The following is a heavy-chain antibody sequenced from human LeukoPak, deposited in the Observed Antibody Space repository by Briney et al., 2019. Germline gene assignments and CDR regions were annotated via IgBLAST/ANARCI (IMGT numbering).Heavy chain of an antibody. CDR1: GGSISSSSYY. CDR3: ARHAATMVRGVNYYYYMDV. Sequence: PSETLSLTCTVSGGSISSSSYYWGWIRQPPGKGLEWIGSIYYSGSTYYNPSLKSRVTISVDTSKNQFSLKLSSVTAADTAVYYCARHAATMVRGVNYYYYMDVWGKGTTVTVSS. D-gene: IGHD3-10*01. V-gene: IGHV4-39*01. CDR2: IYYSGST. J-gene: IGHJ6*03.